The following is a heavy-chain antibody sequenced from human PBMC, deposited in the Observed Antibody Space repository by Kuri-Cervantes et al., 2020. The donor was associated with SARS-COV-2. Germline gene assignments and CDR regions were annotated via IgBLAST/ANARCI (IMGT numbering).Heavy chain of an antibody. Sequence: ASVKVSCKASGYTFTSYAMHWVRQAPGQRLEWMGWINAGNGNTKYSQKFQGRVTITRDTSASTAYMELSSLRSEDTAVYYCAREYCSSTSCYPSDYWGQGTLVTVSS. CDR1: GYTFTSYA. D-gene: IGHD2-2*01. V-gene: IGHV1-3*01. CDR3: AREYCSSTSCYPSDY. CDR2: INAGNGNT. J-gene: IGHJ4*02.